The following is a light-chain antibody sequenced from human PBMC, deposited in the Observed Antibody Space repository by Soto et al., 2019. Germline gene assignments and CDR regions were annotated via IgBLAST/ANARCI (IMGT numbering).Light chain of an antibody. V-gene: IGLV2-11*01. Sequence: QSALTQPRSVSGSPGQSVTISCTGSSSDVSAYQFVSWYQQHPGKAPKLILYGVNQRPSGVPDRFSGSKSGDTASLTISGLQAEDEADYYCCSYAGRYTRIFGGGTKLTVL. J-gene: IGLJ2*01. CDR1: SSDVSAYQF. CDR3: CSYAGRYTRI. CDR2: GVN.